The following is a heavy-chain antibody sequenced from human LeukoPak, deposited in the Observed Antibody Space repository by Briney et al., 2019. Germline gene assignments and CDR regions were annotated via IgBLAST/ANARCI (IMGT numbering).Heavy chain of an antibody. CDR3: VVYKYILSWSAFDF. V-gene: IGHV3-7*01. CDR2: IRQDGSDK. D-gene: IGHD6-13*01. CDR1: GFTSTTAW. Sequence: SGGSLRLSCAISGFTSTTAWMTWVRQAPGKGLEWVADIRQDGSDKYYVDSVKGRFIISRDNAKKSVSLHMNNLRVEDTAVYYCVVYKYILSWSAFDFWGRGTMVTVSS. J-gene: IGHJ3*01.